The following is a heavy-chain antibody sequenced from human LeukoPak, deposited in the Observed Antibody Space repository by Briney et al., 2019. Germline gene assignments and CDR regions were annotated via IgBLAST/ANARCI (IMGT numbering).Heavy chain of an antibody. D-gene: IGHD3-10*01. V-gene: IGHV4-34*01. CDR2: INHSGST. CDR1: GGSFSGYY. CDR3: ARGSASYYYGSGRFDY. J-gene: IGHJ4*02. Sequence: NPSETLSLTCAVYGGSFSGYYWSWIRQPPGKGLEWIGEINHSGSTNYNPSLKSRVTISVDTSKNQFSLKLSSVTAADTAVYYCARGSASYYYGSGRFDYWGQGTLVTVSS.